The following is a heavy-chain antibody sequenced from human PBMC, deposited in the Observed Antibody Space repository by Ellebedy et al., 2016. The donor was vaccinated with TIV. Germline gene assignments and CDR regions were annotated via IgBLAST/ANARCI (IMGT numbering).Heavy chain of an antibody. CDR3: ARPFVRNWFDP. CDR2: TKEDGSEQ. D-gene: IGHD3-16*01. CDR1: GFSFSTYW. V-gene: IGHV3-7*03. Sequence: GGSLRLSXAASGFSFSTYWMTWVRQAPGKGLEWVANTKEDGSEQYYVDSVKGRFIISRDNAKKSLYLQMNGLRAEDTAVYYCARPFVRNWFDPWGQGTLVTVSS. J-gene: IGHJ5*02.